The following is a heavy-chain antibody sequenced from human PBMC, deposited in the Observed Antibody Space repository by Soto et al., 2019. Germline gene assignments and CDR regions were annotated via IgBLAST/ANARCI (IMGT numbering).Heavy chain of an antibody. Sequence: GGSLILSCAASGFTFITQAMHWVRQAPGKGLEWVAFMWYDGSKKNYADSVKGRFTISRDNSKNTLYLQMNSLRAEDTAVYYCERDRGKGKYFELWGRGTLVTVSS. CDR2: MWYDGSKK. J-gene: IGHJ2*01. V-gene: IGHV3-33*01. CDR3: ERDRGKGKYFEL. CDR1: GFTFITQA.